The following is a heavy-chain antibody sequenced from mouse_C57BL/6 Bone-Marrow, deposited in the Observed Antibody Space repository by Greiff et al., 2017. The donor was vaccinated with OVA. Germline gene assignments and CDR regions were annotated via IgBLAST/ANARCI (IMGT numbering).Heavy chain of an antibody. D-gene: IGHD1-2*01. CDR2: ISSGGSYT. J-gene: IGHJ3*01. V-gene: IGHV5-6*01. CDR3: ARPSLRRGGAWFAY. Sequence: EVKVVESGGDLVKPGGSLKLSCAASGFTFSSYGMSWVRQTPDKRLEWVATISSGGSYTYYPDSVKGRFTISRDNAKNTLYLQMSSLKSEDTAMYYCARPSLRRGGAWFAYWGQGTLVTVSA. CDR1: GFTFSSYG.